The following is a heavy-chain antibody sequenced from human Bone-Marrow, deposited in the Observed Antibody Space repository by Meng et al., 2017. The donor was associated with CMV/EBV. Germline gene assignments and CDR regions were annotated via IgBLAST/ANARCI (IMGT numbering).Heavy chain of an antibody. D-gene: IGHD6-6*01. J-gene: IGHJ4*02. CDR3: ASSSSIADFDY. CDR2: IYSGGST. CDR1: GFTVSSNY. V-gene: IGHV3-53*01. Sequence: GESLKISCAASGFTVSSNYMSWVRQAPGKGLEWVSVIYSGGSTYYADSVKGRFTISRDNSKNTLYLQMNSLTAEDTAVYYCASSSSIADFDYWGQGTLVTVSS.